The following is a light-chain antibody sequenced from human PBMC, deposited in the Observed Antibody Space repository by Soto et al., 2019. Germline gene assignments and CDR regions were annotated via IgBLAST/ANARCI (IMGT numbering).Light chain of an antibody. Sequence: QSALTQPPSASGSPGQSVSISCTGTSSDIGAYNFVSWYQQHPGKAPRLMIYGVSKRPSGVPDRFSGSKSGNTAALTVSGLQAEDEADDYCSSYAGSNNYVLFGGGTKLTVL. CDR2: GVS. J-gene: IGLJ3*02. CDR1: SSDIGAYNF. CDR3: SSYAGSNNYVL. V-gene: IGLV2-8*01.